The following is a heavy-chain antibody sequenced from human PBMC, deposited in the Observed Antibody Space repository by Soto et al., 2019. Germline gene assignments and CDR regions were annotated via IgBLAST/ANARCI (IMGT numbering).Heavy chain of an antibody. Sequence: EVQLLESGGGLVQPGGSLRLSCAASGFTFSSYAISWVRQAPGTGLEWVSVISGSGDSTYYADSVKGRFTISRDISKNTLYLQMNSLRAEDTAVYFCAKGNKERDDIYLYFYYMDVWGKGTTVTVSS. CDR2: ISGSGDST. J-gene: IGHJ6*03. D-gene: IGHD3-9*01. CDR3: AKGNKERDDIYLYFYYMDV. V-gene: IGHV3-23*01. CDR1: GFTFSSYA.